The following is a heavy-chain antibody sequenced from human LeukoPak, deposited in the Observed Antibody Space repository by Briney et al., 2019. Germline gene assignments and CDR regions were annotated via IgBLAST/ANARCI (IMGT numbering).Heavy chain of an antibody. CDR2: NYPGDSDT. J-gene: IGHJ3*01. CDR1: GYSFTSYW. CDR3: ARQGMAVH. Sequence: RGESLKISCKGSGYSFTSYWSGGVRQMPGKDMEWMGINYPGDSDTRHSPSFQGQVHIPADKSISTAYLQWSSLKASDTAMYYCARQGMAVHWGQGTMVTVSS. D-gene: IGHD5-24*01. V-gene: IGHV5-51*01.